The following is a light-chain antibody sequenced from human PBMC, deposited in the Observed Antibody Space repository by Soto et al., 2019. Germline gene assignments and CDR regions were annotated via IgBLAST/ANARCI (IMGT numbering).Light chain of an antibody. CDR1: QSVSSSH. CDR3: QQYGSSPRT. CDR2: GAS. Sequence: EIVLTQSPGTLSLSPGERATLSCRASQSVSSSHLAWYQQKPGQAPRLLIFGASSRATGIPDRFGGSGSGTDFTRTISALETEDCAVYFCQQYGSSPRTFGQGTKVEIK. J-gene: IGKJ1*01. V-gene: IGKV3-20*01.